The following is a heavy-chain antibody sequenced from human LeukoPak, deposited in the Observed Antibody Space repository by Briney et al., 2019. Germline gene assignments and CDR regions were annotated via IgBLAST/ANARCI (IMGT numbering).Heavy chain of an antibody. CDR3: AAVIDY. J-gene: IGHJ4*02. V-gene: IGHV3-48*03. CDR1: GFTFSSYE. Sequence: GGSLRLSCAASGFTFSSYEMNWVRQAPGKGLEWISYISNSGSTKYYADSVKGRFTISRDNAKNSVFVQMNSLRAEDTAVYYCAAVIDYWGQGTLVTVSS. CDR2: ISNSGSTK.